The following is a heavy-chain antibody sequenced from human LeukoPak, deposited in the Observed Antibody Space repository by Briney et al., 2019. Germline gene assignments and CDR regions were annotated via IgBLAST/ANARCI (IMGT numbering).Heavy chain of an antibody. Sequence: GGSLRLSCAASGFTFDDYAMHWVRQAPGKGLEWVSGISWNSGTIGYADSVKGRFTISRDNAKNSLYLQMNSLRAEDTALYYCAKDISASNYYGMDVWGQGTTVTVS. J-gene: IGHJ6*02. V-gene: IGHV3-9*01. CDR1: GFTFDDYA. CDR3: AKDISASNYYGMDV. D-gene: IGHD1-26*01. CDR2: ISWNSGTI.